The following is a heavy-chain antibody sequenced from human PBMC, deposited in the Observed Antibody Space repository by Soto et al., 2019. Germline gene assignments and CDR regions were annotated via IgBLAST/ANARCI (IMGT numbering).Heavy chain of an antibody. Sequence: QVQLQQWGAGLLKPSETLSLTCAVYGGSVGGYYWSWVRQPPGKGLEWIGEINHSGSITYAPSLKSRVTMSVDTSKNQFSLRLNPVTAADTAVYYCARGEVTTGVFWGQGTQVTVSS. V-gene: IGHV4-34*02. CDR2: INHSGSI. J-gene: IGHJ4*02. CDR3: ARGEVTTGVF. CDR1: GGSVGGYY. D-gene: IGHD4-17*01.